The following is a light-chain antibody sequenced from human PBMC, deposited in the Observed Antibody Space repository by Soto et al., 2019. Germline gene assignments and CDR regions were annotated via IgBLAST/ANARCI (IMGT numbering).Light chain of an antibody. CDR2: DVS. V-gene: IGLV2-14*03. CDR3: SSYSFTTSLYV. CDR1: SFKN. J-gene: IGLJ1*01. Sequence: QSALTQPASVSGSPGQSITISCTGTSFKNVSWYQQHPGQPPKLWIYDVSYRPSAISHRFSGSESDYTASLTISGLQDEDDADYYCSSYSFTTSLYVFGTGPKLTV.